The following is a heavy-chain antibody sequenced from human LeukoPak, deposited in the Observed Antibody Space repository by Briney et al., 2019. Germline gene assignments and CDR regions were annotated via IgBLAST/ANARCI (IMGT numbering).Heavy chain of an antibody. Sequence: GRSLRLSCAASGFTFSSYGMHWVRQAPGKGLEWVAVIPNDRRNNYYADSVKGRFTISRDNSKNTLYLQMNSLRAEDTAVYYCAKGHPGDYYYMDVWGKGTTVTVSS. J-gene: IGHJ6*03. CDR2: IPNDRRNN. CDR1: GFTFSSYG. V-gene: IGHV3-30*18. D-gene: IGHD3-10*01. CDR3: AKGHPGDYYYMDV.